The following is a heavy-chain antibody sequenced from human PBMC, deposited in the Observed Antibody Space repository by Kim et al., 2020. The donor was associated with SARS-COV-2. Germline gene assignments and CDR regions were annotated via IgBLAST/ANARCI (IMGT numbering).Heavy chain of an antibody. Sequence: DYAATVKGRFTISRDDSKNTLYLQMNSLKTEDTAVYYCTPDSSGDYAIDSWGEGT. CDR3: TPDSSGDYAIDS. V-gene: IGHV3-15*01. J-gene: IGHJ3*02. D-gene: IGHD6-19*01.